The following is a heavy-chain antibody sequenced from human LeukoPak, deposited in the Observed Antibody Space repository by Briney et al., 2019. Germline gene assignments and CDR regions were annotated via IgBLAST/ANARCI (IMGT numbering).Heavy chain of an antibody. CDR1: GGTFSSYA. CDR2: IIPILGTA. V-gene: IGHV1-69*04. Sequence: ASVKVSCKASGGTFSSYAISWVRQAPGQGLEWMGRIIPILGTANYAQKFQGRVTITADKSTSTAYMELSSLRSEDTAVYYCARVVGADSGYDEGYFDYWGQGTLVTVSS. CDR3: ARVVGADSGYDEGYFDY. D-gene: IGHD5-12*01. J-gene: IGHJ4*02.